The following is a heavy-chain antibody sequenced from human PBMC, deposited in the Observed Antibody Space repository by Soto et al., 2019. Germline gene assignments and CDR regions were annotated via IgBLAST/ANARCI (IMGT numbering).Heavy chain of an antibody. V-gene: IGHV4-59*08. J-gene: IGHJ6*01. CDR3: ASKVFGPLHALVDV. CDR1: GGSISSYY. Sequence: QVQLQESGPGLVKPSETLSLSCTVSGGSISSYYWSWFRQSPGKRMEWIGYVHHSWGSSYNPSLQSRVAIAVDTSKNQSPPKLTSVTATITAGFNCASKVFGPLHALVDVWGQGTTVTVSS. CDR2: VHHSWGS. D-gene: IGHD3-10*02.